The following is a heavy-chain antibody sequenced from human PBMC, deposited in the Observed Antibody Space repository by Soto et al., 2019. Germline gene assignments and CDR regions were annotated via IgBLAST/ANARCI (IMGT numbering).Heavy chain of an antibody. J-gene: IGHJ4*02. CDR2: ISGSGGST. V-gene: IGHV3-23*01. CDR1: GFTFSNYA. CDR3: AKDQGSSWYEIDY. Sequence: GGSLRLSCAASGFTFSNYAVTWVRQAPGKGLEWVSTISGSGGSTYYADSVKGRFTISRDDSKNTLYLQMNSLRAEDTAVYYCAKDQGSSWYEIDYWGQGALVTVSS. D-gene: IGHD6-13*01.